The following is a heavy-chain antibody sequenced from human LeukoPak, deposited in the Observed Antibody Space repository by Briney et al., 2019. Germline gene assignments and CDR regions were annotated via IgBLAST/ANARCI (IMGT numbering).Heavy chain of an antibody. D-gene: IGHD2-15*01. CDR1: GFTFSSHA. CDR2: LGGRSRST. CDR3: VRGAQHDELCSGYFFDY. Sequence: GGPLRLSCVASGFTFSSHAMSWVRQVPGKGLEWVSTLGGRSRSTYYADSVKGRFTISRDNSKNTLYLQMSSLRAEDTAMYYCVRGAQHDELCSGYFFDYWGQGTLVTVSS. V-gene: IGHV3-23*01. J-gene: IGHJ4*02.